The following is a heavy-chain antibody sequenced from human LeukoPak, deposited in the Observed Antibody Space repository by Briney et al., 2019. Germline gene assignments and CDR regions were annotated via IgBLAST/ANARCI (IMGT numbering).Heavy chain of an antibody. Sequence: ASETLSLTCAVYGGSFSGYYWSWIRQPPGKGLEWIGYIYYSGSTNYNPSLKSRVTISVDTSKHQFSLKLSSVTAADTAVYYCARSLSGGYSSSFDYWGQGTLVTVSS. CDR2: IYYSGST. J-gene: IGHJ4*02. CDR1: GGSFSGYY. V-gene: IGHV4-59*01. D-gene: IGHD6-13*01. CDR3: ARSLSGGYSSSFDY.